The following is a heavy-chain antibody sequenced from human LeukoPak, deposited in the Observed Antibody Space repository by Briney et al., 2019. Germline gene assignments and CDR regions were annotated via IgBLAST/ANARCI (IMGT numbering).Heavy chain of an antibody. CDR2: NYYSGST. CDR1: CGSTISYY. Sequence: SKNLSLTSTASCGSTISYYCWWIRHPPRKGLEWMGYNYYSGSTNYNPPPKSRVTISAETSKNQFSLKLSSVTAADTAVYYCARGLVIAVTGWGQWELPPAGHDSWGQGTLVTVSS. CDR3: ARGLVIAVTGWGQWELPPAGHDS. D-gene: IGHD1-26*01. V-gene: IGHV4-59*12. J-gene: IGHJ4*02.